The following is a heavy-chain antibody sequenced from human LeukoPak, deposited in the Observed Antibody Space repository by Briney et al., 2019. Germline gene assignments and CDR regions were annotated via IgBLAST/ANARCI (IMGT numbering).Heavy chain of an antibody. CDR1: GGSIRSSNYY. Sequence: SETLSLTCTVSGGSIRSSNYYWGWIRQPPGKGLEWIGNIYYSGSTYYNPSPKSRVTISVDRSKNQFSLKLSSVTAADTAVYYCAKGYYYGSGTYADPFDYWGQGTLVTVSS. J-gene: IGHJ4*02. CDR2: IYYSGST. CDR3: AKGYYYGSGTYADPFDY. D-gene: IGHD3-10*01. V-gene: IGHV4-39*07.